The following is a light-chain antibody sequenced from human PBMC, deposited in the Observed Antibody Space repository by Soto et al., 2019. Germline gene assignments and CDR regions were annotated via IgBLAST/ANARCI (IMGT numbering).Light chain of an antibody. J-gene: IGKJ4*01. CDR2: GAS. CDR1: QSVSSNY. V-gene: IGKV3-20*01. Sequence: EIVLTQSPGTLSLSPGERATLSCRASQSVSSNYLAWYQQKPGQAPRLLIYGASIRATGIPDRFSGSGSGTDFFLTISSLQPEDVATYFCQKYNSAPLTFGGGTKVEIK. CDR3: QKYNSAPLT.